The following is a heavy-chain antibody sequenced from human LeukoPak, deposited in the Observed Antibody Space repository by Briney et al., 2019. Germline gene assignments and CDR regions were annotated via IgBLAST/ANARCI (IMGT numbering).Heavy chain of an antibody. CDR1: GFTFSSYA. J-gene: IGHJ4*02. D-gene: IGHD6-19*01. Sequence: GGSLRLSRAASGFTFSSYAMSWVRQAPEKGLEWVSVISGSGGSTYYADSVKGRFTISRDNSKNTLYLQMNSLRAEDTAVYYCAKGQVAGPTNNRFDYWGQGTLVTVSS. V-gene: IGHV3-23*01. CDR2: ISGSGGST. CDR3: AKGQVAGPTNNRFDY.